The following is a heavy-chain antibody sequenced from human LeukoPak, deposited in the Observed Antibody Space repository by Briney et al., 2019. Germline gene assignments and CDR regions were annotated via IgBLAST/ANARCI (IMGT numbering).Heavy chain of an antibody. CDR3: ARSREALDY. D-gene: IGHD6-6*01. V-gene: IGHV3-48*03. CDR1: EFTFSSYE. J-gene: IGHJ4*02. Sequence: PGGSLRLSCAASEFTFSSYEMNWVRQAPGKGLEWVSYISSSGSTIYYADSVKGRFTISRDNAKNSLYLQMNSLRAEDTAVYYCARSREALDYWGQGTLVTVSS. CDR2: ISSSGSTI.